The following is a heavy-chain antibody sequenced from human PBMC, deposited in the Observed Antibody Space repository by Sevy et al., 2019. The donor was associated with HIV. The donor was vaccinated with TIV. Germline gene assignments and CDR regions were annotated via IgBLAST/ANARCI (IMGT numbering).Heavy chain of an antibody. CDR1: GFTFDDYT. D-gene: IGHD3-22*01. J-gene: IGHJ4*02. V-gene: IGHV3-49*03. CDR2: IRSKAYGGTT. Sequence: GGSLRLACTASGFTFDDYTMRWFRQAPGKGLEWVGFIRSKAYGGTTEYAASVKGRFTISRDDSKSIAFLQMNSLKTEDTAVYYCTRDLGYYDSSRMYDYWGQGTLVTVSS. CDR3: TRDLGYYDSSRMYDY.